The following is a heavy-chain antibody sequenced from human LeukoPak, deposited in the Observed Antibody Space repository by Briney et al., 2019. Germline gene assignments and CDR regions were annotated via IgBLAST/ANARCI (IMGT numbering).Heavy chain of an antibody. Sequence: PGGSLRLSCAASGFTFSSYGMHWVRQAPGNGLEWVAVISYDGSNKYYADSVKGRFTISRDNSKNTLYLQMNSLRAEDTAVYYCAKDVGSSGWDWGQGTLVTVSS. CDR1: GFTFSSYG. V-gene: IGHV3-30*18. J-gene: IGHJ4*02. D-gene: IGHD6-19*01. CDR2: ISYDGSNK. CDR3: AKDVGSSGWD.